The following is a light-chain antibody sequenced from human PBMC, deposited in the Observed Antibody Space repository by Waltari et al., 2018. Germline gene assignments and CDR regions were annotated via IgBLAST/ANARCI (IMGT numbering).Light chain of an antibody. Sequence: QSVLTPPPSASGTPGQRVTISCSGTSSNIGSNLVNWYQTPPGKAPTLLIYRSDQRPSGVPDRFSGSKSGTSAALAISGLQSADEADYYCAAWDDSLNGHWVFGGGTKVTV. CDR1: SSNIGSNL. V-gene: IGLV1-44*01. CDR2: RSD. CDR3: AAWDDSLNGHWV. J-gene: IGLJ3*02.